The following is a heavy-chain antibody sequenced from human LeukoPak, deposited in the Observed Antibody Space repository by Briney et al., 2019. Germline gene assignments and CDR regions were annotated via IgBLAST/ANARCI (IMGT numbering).Heavy chain of an antibody. CDR1: GYTFTSYY. J-gene: IGHJ6*02. V-gene: IGHV1-46*01. Sequence: ASVKVSCKASGYTFTSYYMHWVRQAPGQGLEWMGIINPSGGSTSYARKFQGRVTMTRDTSTSTVYMELSSLRSEDTAVYYCARGTTVTTWVPYYYYYGMDVWGQGTTVTVSS. CDR2: INPSGGST. D-gene: IGHD4-17*01. CDR3: ARGTTVTTWVPYYYYYGMDV.